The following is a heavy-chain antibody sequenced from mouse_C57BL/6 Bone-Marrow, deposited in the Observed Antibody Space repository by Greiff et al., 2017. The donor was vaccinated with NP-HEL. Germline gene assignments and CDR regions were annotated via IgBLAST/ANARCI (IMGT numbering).Heavy chain of an antibody. D-gene: IGHD2-3*01. CDR1: GYTFTSYT. Sequence: VQLQQSGAELARPGASVKMSCKASGYTFTSYTMHWVKQRPGQGLEWIGYINPSSGYTKYNQKFKDKATLTADKSSSTAYMQLSSLTSEDSAVYYCARSGYSSPAFSYWGQGTLVTVSA. V-gene: IGHV1-4*01. J-gene: IGHJ3*01. CDR2: INPSSGYT. CDR3: ARSGYSSPAFSY.